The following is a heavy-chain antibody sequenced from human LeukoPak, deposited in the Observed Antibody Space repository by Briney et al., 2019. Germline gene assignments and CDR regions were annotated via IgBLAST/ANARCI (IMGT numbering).Heavy chain of an antibody. D-gene: IGHD3-22*01. CDR3: ARGIGTSYDSSRDAFDI. CDR1: AGSINSGDYY. J-gene: IGHJ3*02. V-gene: IGHV4-61*02. Sequence: SQTLSLTCTVSAGSINSGDYYWSWIRQPAGKGLEWMGRIYSPGTNYNYNPSVKSRVTISIDTSKNQFSLKLTSVTAADTAGYYCARGIGTSYDSSRDAFDIWGQGTMVTVSS. CDR2: IYSPGTN.